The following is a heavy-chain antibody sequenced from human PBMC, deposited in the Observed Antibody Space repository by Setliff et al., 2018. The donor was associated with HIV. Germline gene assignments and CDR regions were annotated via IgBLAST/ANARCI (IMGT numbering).Heavy chain of an antibody. V-gene: IGHV3-48*01. Sequence: GGSLRLSCAASGFTFSTYSMNWVRQAPGKGLEWISYINREETTEWYADSVKGRFIISRDNAKNSLYLQMSSLRAEDTAVYFCVRDINWAFDYWGQGILVTVSS. D-gene: IGHD1-1*01. CDR2: INREETTE. CDR1: GFTFSTYS. J-gene: IGHJ4*02. CDR3: VRDINWAFDY.